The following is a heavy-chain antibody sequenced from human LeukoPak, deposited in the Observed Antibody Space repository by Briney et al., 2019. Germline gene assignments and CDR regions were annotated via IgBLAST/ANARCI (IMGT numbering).Heavy chain of an antibody. CDR1: SDSISSYY. D-gene: IGHD2-2*01. J-gene: IGHJ4*02. V-gene: IGHV4-59*01. Sequence: SETLSLTCTVSSDSISSYYRSWIRQPPGKGLEWIGYISDTGSTDYNPSLKSRVTISVDTSKNQFSLKLRSVTAADTAVYYCARRVSTMTQFDFWGQGTLVTVSS. CDR3: ARRVSTMTQFDF. CDR2: ISDTGST.